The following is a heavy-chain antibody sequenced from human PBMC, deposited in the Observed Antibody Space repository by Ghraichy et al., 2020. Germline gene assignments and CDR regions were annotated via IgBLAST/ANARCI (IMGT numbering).Heavy chain of an antibody. D-gene: IGHD6-13*01. CDR2: ISSDSSTI. Sequence: GGSLRLSCAASGFTFSSYSMNWVRQAPGKGLEWVSYISSDSSTIYYADSVKGRFTISRDNAKNSLYLQMNSLRAEDTAVYYCARLGLSSSWYGHYDYWGQGTLVTVSS. CDR3: ARLGLSSSWYGHYDY. CDR1: GFTFSSYS. J-gene: IGHJ4*02. V-gene: IGHV3-48*04.